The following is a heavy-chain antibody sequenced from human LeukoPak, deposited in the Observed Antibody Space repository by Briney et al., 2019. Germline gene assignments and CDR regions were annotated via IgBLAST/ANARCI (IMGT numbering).Heavy chain of an antibody. CDR2: IYYSGST. V-gene: IGHV4-30-4*01. CDR1: GGSISSGDYY. Sequence: PSETLSLTCTVSGGSISSGDYYWSWIRQPPGKGLEWIGYIYYSGSTYYNPSLKSRVTISVDTSKNQFSLKLSSVTAADTAVYYCASGNSGYDYFHFDYWGQGTQVTISS. CDR3: ASGNSGYDYFHFDY. J-gene: IGHJ4*02. D-gene: IGHD5-12*01.